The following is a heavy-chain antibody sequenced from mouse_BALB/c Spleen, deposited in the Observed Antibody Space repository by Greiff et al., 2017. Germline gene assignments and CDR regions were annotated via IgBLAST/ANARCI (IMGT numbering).Heavy chain of an antibody. CDR2: IWGDGST. Sequence: VKLQESGPGLVAPSQSLSITCTVSGFSLTGYGVNWVRQPPGKGLEWLGMIWGDGSTDYNSALKSRLSISKDNSKSQVFLKMNSLQTDDTARYYCARGHYDGYTWFAYWGQGTLVTVSA. V-gene: IGHV2-6-7*02. D-gene: IGHD2-3*01. CDR3: ARGHYDGYTWFAY. CDR1: GFSLTGYG. J-gene: IGHJ3*01.